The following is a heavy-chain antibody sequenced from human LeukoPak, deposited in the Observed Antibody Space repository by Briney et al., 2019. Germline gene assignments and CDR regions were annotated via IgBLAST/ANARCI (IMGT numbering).Heavy chain of an antibody. CDR1: GFTFSIYA. CDR3: AKMRGIVITFGGVIFDS. Sequence: PGGSLRLSCVASGFTFSIYAMSWVRQAPGKGLEWVSAMSAGGTSTYHADSVKGRFTISRDNSKNTLYLHMNSLRAEDTAVYYCAKMRGIVITFGGVIFDSWGQGTLATVSS. V-gene: IGHV3-23*01. D-gene: IGHD3-16*01. J-gene: IGHJ4*02. CDR2: MSAGGTST.